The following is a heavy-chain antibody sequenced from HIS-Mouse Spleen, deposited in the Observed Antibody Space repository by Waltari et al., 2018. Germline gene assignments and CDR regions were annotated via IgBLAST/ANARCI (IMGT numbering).Heavy chain of an antibody. J-gene: IGHJ4*02. V-gene: IGHV4-39*07. CDR1: GGSISSSRYY. D-gene: IGHD3-10*01. Sequence: QLQLQESGPGLVKPSETLSLTCTVSGGSISSSRYYWGWIRQPPGKGLEWIGSIYYSGSTYYNPSLKSRVTISVDTSKNQFSLKLSSVTAADTAVYYCARGRRYYGSGSYGSFDYWGQGTLVTVSS. CDR2: IYYSGST. CDR3: ARGRRYYGSGSYGSFDY.